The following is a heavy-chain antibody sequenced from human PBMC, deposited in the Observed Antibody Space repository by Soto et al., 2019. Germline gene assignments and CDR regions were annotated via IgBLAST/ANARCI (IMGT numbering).Heavy chain of an antibody. V-gene: IGHV3-23*01. D-gene: IGHD3-16*01. CDR1: GFGFSNFA. CDR2: ISSGGHTA. CDR3: AKVRGGGFGDALDD. Sequence: EVRVLDSGGGLVQPGGSLILTCAASGFGFSNFAMTWVRQAPGKGFEWVSFISSGGHTANYADSVKGRFTISRDNYRNTVVLQLTSLRADDTAVYHCAKVRGGGFGDALDDWGQGTLVTVST. J-gene: IGHJ4*02.